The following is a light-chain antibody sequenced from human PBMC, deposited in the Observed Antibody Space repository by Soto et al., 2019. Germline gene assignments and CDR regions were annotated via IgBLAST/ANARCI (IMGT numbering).Light chain of an antibody. CDR1: QSVTSNY. CDR3: QKYDSAPWT. J-gene: IGKJ1*01. V-gene: IGKV3-20*01. CDR2: GAS. Sequence: EIVLTQSPGTLSLSPGERATLSCGASQSVTSNYLAWYQQKPGQAPRLLIFGASTRATGIPDRFSGSGSGTDFTLTISRLEPEDFAVYYCQKYDSAPWTFGQGTKVEIK.